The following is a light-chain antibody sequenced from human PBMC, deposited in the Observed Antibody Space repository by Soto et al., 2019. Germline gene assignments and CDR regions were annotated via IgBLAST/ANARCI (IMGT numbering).Light chain of an antibody. CDR1: QGIRND. J-gene: IGKJ5*01. CDR2: AAS. CDR3: LKDYNYPIN. Sequence: AIQVTQSPSSLSASVGDIVTITCRASQGIRNDLGWYQQKPGKAPKLLIYAASSLQSGVPSRFSGSGSGTDFTLTISSLQPEDFATYYCLKDYNYPINFGQGTRLEIK. V-gene: IGKV1-6*01.